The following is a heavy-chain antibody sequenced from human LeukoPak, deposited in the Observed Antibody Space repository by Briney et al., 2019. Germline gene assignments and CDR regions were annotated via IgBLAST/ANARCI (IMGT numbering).Heavy chain of an antibody. V-gene: IGHV3-23*01. CDR2: ISGSGGST. D-gene: IGHD3-10*01. CDR3: ARRSTVVRGVIIGRDAFDI. Sequence: GGSLRLSCAASGFTFSSYAMSWVRQAPGKGLEWVSTISGSGGSTYYADSVKGRFTISRDNSKNTLYLQMNSLRAEDTAVYYCARRSTVVRGVIIGRDAFDIWGQGTMVTVSS. CDR1: GFTFSSYA. J-gene: IGHJ3*02.